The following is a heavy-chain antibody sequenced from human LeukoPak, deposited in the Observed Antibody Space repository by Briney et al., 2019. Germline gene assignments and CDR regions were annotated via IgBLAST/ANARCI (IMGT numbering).Heavy chain of an antibody. CDR2: ISAYNGNT. D-gene: IGHD3-22*01. J-gene: IGHJ4*02. CDR3: AREDYYDSSGYGI. CDR1: GYTFTSYG. Sequence: ASVKVSCRASGYTFTSYGISWVRQAPGQGLEWMGWISAYNGNTNYAQKLQGRVTTTTDTSTSTAYMELRSLRSDDTAVYYCAREDYYDSSGYGIWGQGTLVTVSS. V-gene: IGHV1-18*01.